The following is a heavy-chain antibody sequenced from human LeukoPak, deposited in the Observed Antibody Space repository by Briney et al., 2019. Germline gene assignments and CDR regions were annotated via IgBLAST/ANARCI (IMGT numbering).Heavy chain of an antibody. V-gene: IGHV3-7*03. CDR2: IKQDGSEK. Sequence: GGSLRLSCAASGFTFSSYWMSWVRQAPGKGLEWVANIKQDGSEKYYVDSVKGRFTISRDNAKHSLYLQMNSLRAEDTAVYYCARVILYGSGSYYIDYWGQGTLVTVSS. D-gene: IGHD3-10*01. CDR1: GFTFSSYW. J-gene: IGHJ4*02. CDR3: ARVILYGSGSYYIDY.